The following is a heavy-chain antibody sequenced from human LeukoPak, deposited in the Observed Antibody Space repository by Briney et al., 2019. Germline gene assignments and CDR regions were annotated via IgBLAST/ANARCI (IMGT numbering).Heavy chain of an antibody. CDR2: ISYDGSNK. Sequence: TGGSLRLSCAASGFTFSSYAMHWVRQAPGKGLEWVAVISYDGSNKYYADSVKGRFTISRDNSKNTMYLQMNSLRAEDTAVYYCARDATVTQDTFDIWGQGTMVTVSS. V-gene: IGHV3-30*04. CDR1: GFTFSSYA. J-gene: IGHJ3*02. CDR3: ARDATVTQDTFDI. D-gene: IGHD4-17*01.